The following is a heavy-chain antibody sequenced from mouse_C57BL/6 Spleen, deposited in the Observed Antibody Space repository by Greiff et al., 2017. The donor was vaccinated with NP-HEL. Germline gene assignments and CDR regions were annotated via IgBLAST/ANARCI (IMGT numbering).Heavy chain of an antibody. CDR3: ARTETGAWFAY. CDR2: IYPRDGST. J-gene: IGHJ3*01. V-gene: IGHV1-85*01. D-gene: IGHD4-1*01. Sequence: VQLVESGPELVKPGASVKLSCKASGYTFTSYDINWVKQRPGQGLEWIGWIYPRDGSTKYNEKFKGKATLTVDTSSSTAYMELHSLTSEDSAVYFCARTETGAWFAYWGQGTLVTVSA. CDR1: GYTFTSYD.